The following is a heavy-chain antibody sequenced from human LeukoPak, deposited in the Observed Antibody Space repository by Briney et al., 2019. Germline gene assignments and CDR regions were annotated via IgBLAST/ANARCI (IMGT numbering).Heavy chain of an antibody. V-gene: IGHV3-23*01. Sequence: PGGPLRLSCVGSGFTSIAYALTWARQAPGKGLEWVSGISGGGVTAYYADSVKGRFTISRDNSKNTLYLQMNSLRADDTAIYYCAKNQQLGGHSYYYYGMDVWGQGTRVTVSS. CDR3: AKNQQLGGHSYYYYGMDV. J-gene: IGHJ6*02. D-gene: IGHD3-16*01. CDR1: GFTSIAYA. CDR2: ISGGGVTA.